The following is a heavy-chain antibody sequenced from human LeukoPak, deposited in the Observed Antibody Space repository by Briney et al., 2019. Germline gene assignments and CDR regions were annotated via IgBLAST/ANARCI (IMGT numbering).Heavy chain of an antibody. Sequence: SETLSLTCAVYNGSFSGHYWSWIRQPPGKGLEWIGEINHSGSTNYNPSLKSRVTISVDTFKNQFSLNLRSVTAADTVVYYCARIEGYCSSASCYTWDYFDYWGQGTLVTVSS. CDR1: NGSFSGHY. J-gene: IGHJ4*02. V-gene: IGHV4-34*01. CDR2: INHSGST. CDR3: ARIEGYCSSASCYTWDYFDY. D-gene: IGHD2-2*02.